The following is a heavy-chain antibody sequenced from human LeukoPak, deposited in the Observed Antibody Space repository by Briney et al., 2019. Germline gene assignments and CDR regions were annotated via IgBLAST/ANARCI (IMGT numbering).Heavy chain of an antibody. Sequence: SVKVSCKASGGTFSSYAISWVRQAPGQGLEWMGGIIPIFGTANYAQKFQGRVTITADESTSTAYMELSSLRSEDTAAYYCASARGYSYGLIDYWGQGTLVTVSS. D-gene: IGHD5-18*01. CDR3: ASARGYSYGLIDY. CDR1: GGTFSSYA. V-gene: IGHV1-69*13. J-gene: IGHJ4*02. CDR2: IIPIFGTA.